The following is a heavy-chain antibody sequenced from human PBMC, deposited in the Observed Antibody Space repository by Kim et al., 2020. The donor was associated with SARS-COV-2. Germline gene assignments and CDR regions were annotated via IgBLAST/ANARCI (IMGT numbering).Heavy chain of an antibody. J-gene: IGHJ6*02. CDR3: AKGMSGQNRYFYDYGVDG. V-gene: IGHV3-74*01. CDR1: GFTFSSYW. D-gene: IGHD2-8*02. Sequence: GGSLRLSCAASGFTFSSYWMHWVRQAPGKGLVWVSRIKSDGSSTSYADFVKGRFTISRDNAKNTMYLQMNSLRAEDTAVYYCAKGMSGQNRYFYDYGVDGGGQGPAIAVS. CDR2: IKSDGSST.